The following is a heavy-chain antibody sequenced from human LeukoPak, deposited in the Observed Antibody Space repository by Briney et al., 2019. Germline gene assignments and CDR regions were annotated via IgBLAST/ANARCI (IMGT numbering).Heavy chain of an antibody. CDR2: IYYSGST. Sequence: SETLSLTCTVSGGSISSYYWSWIRQPPGKGLEWIGYIYYSGSTNYNPSLKSRVTVSVDTSKNQFSLKLSSVTAADTAVYYCAXXXXMTTGYFDYWGQGTLVTVSS. D-gene: IGHD4-17*01. V-gene: IGHV4-59*01. J-gene: IGHJ4*02. CDR3: AXXXXMTTGYFDY. CDR1: GGSISSYY.